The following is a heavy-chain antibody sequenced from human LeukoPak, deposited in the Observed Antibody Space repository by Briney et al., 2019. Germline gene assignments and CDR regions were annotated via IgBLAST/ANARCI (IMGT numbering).Heavy chain of an antibody. CDR2: INHSGRT. CDR3: ARSERSGIYFDY. CDR1: GGSFSAYY. D-gene: IGHD6-13*01. J-gene: IGHJ4*02. Sequence: SETLSLTCAVYGGSFSAYYWRWIGQPPGKGLEWIVEINHSGRTNYNPSLKSRVTISVDTSRTQFSLKVSSVTAADTAVYYCARSERSGIYFDYWGQGTLVTVSS. V-gene: IGHV4-34*01.